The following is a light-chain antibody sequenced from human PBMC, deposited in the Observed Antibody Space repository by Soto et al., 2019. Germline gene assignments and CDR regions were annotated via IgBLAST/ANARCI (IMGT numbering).Light chain of an antibody. J-gene: IGKJ2*01. CDR2: DAS. CDR1: QDISKY. V-gene: IGKV1-33*01. CDR3: QQFDTLPPA. Sequence: DIQMTQSPSSLSASVGDRVTITCQASQDISKYLNWYQLQPGKAPRLLIYDASNVDAGVPSRFSGSGSGTDFTLTISSLQPEDIATYFCQQFDTLPPAFGQGTKLESK.